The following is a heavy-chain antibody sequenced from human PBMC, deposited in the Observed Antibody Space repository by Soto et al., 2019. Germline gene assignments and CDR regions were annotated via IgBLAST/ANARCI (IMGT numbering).Heavy chain of an antibody. CDR2: INPSAVRT. D-gene: IGHD3-9*01. J-gene: IGHJ4*02. CDR1: GYIFTNSY. Sequence: QVQLVQSGAEVQKPGASVRVSCKASGYIFTNSYLHWVRQAPGQGLEWMGIINPSAVRTNYAQNFQGRVTMTADTSTSTVYMELGSLRSEDTAVYYCARETDILTGFVIDYWGQGTLVIVSS. V-gene: IGHV1-46*01. CDR3: ARETDILTGFVIDY.